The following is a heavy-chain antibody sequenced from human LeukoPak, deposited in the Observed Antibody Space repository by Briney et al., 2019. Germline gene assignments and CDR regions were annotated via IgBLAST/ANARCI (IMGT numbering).Heavy chain of an antibody. CDR1: GFTFSSYS. CDR2: ISSSSSSTI. J-gene: IGHJ4*02. D-gene: IGHD1-26*01. V-gene: IGHV3-48*02. Sequence: PGGSLRLSCAASGFTFSSYSMTWVRQAPGKGLEWVSYISSSSSSTIYYADSVKGRFTISRDNAKNSLYLQMNSLRDEDTAVYYCARDFMGATFGYFDYWGQGTLVTVSS. CDR3: ARDFMGATFGYFDY.